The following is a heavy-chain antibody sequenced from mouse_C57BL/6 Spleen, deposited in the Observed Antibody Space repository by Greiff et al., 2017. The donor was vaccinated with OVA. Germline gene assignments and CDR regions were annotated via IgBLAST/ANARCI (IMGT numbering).Heavy chain of an antibody. D-gene: IGHD2-2*01. CDR3: ARNDGYDGWFAY. CDR2: IWSGGST. CDR1: GFSLTSYG. J-gene: IGHJ3*01. Sequence: QVHVKQSGPGLVQPSQSLSITCTVSGFSLTSYGVHWVRQSPGKGLEWLGVIWSGGSTDYNAAFISRLSSSKDNSKSQVFFKMNSLQADDTAIYYCARNDGYDGWFAYWGQGTLVTVSA. V-gene: IGHV2-2*01.